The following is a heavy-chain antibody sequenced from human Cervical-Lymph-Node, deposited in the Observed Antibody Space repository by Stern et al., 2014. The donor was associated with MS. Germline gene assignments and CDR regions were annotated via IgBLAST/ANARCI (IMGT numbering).Heavy chain of an antibody. CDR3: ARHYDSTGYGRENWFDP. CDR1: GVSIRDYY. J-gene: IGHJ5*02. D-gene: IGHD3-22*01. CDR2: IYNSGGT. Sequence: VQLQESGPGLVKPSETLSLTCTVSGVSIRDYYWSWIRQPPGKGLQWIGYIYNSGGTKYNPSLKSRVTISIDTSTKEFSLKLRSVTAADTAVYYCARHYDSTGYGRENWFDPWGQGTLVTGSS. V-gene: IGHV4-59*01.